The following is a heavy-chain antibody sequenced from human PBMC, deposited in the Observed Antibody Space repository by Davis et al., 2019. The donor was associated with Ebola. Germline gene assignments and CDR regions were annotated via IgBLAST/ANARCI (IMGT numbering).Heavy chain of an antibody. CDR1: GYTFSSYA. Sequence: ASVKVSCKASGYTFSSYAMNWVRQAPGQGLEWMVWINTNTGNPTYAQGFTGRFVFSLDTSVSTAYLQISSLKAEDTAVYYCARCEENPDTTMVSCFDYWGQETLVTVSS. D-gene: IGHD5-18*01. J-gene: IGHJ4*02. CDR3: ARCEENPDTTMVSCFDY. V-gene: IGHV7-4-1*02. CDR2: INTNTGNP.